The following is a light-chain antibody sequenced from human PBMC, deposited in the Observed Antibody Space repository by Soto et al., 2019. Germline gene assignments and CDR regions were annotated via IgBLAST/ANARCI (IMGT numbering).Light chain of an antibody. CDR1: QSVSSNY. CDR3: QQYGSSAA. CDR2: GAS. V-gene: IGKV3-20*01. J-gene: IGKJ4*01. Sequence: ILLTQSPDTLSLSPGERATLSCRATQSVSSNYLAWYQQKAGQAPRLLIYGASSRATGIPDRISGSGSGTDFTLTINRLEPEDSAVYYCQQYGSSAAFGGGTKAEI.